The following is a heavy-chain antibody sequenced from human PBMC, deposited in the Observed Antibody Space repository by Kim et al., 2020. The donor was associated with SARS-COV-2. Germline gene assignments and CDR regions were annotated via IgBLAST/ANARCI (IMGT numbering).Heavy chain of an antibody. J-gene: IGHJ6*02. V-gene: IGHV3-73*01. CDR3: TRALDGLWFGESNYYYGMDV. Sequence: GGSLRLSCAASGFTFSGSAMHWVRQASGKGLEWVGRIRSKANSYATAYAASVKGGFTISRDDSKNTAYLQMNSLKTEDTAVYYCTRALDGLWFGESNYYYGMDVWGQGTTVTVSS. CDR2: IRSKANSYAT. D-gene: IGHD3-10*01. CDR1: GFTFSGSA.